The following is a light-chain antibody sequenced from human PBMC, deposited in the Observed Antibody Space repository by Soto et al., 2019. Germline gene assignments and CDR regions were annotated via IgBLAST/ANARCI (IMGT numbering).Light chain of an antibody. CDR3: QQSYNVPPT. CDR2: ASS. Sequence: DIQMTQSPSSLSASVGDRVTITCRPSQTINKYLNWYQQKPGKAPRLLIYASSTLPSGVPSRFTGRRPGTNFTLTINNLQPEDFATYYCQQSYNVPPTFGQGTTVEI. J-gene: IGKJ1*01. V-gene: IGKV1-39*01. CDR1: QTINKY.